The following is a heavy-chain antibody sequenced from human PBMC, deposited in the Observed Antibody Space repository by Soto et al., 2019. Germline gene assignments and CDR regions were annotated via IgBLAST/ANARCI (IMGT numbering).Heavy chain of an antibody. CDR1: GGTFSSYT. Sequence: ASVKVSCKASGGTFSSYTISWVRQAPGQGLEWMGRIIPILGIANYAQKFQGRVTITADKSTSTAYMELSSLRSEDTAVYYCARVGAAGPRSKASYGYWGQGTLVTVSS. V-gene: IGHV1-69*02. CDR2: IIPILGIA. CDR3: ARVGAAGPRSKASYGY. D-gene: IGHD6-13*01. J-gene: IGHJ4*02.